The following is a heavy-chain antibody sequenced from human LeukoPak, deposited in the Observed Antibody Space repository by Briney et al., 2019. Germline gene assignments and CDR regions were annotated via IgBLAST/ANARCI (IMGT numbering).Heavy chain of an antibody. D-gene: IGHD2-2*01. V-gene: IGHV3-21*01. CDR3: ARDAAALDY. CDR1: GFTFSSYS. Sequence: GGSLRLSCAASGFTFSSYSMNWVRQAPGNGLEWVSSISSSSSYIYYADSVKGRFTISRDNAKNSLYLQMNRLRAEDTAVYYCARDAAALDYWGQGTLVTVSS. CDR2: ISSSSSYI. J-gene: IGHJ4*02.